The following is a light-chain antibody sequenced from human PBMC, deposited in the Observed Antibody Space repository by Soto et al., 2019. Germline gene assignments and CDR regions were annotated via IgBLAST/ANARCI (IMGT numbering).Light chain of an antibody. V-gene: IGLV2-11*01. J-gene: IGLJ1*01. CDR1: NSDVGGYNS. CDR2: SVT. Sequence: QSALTQPRSVSGSPGQSVTISCSGTNSDVGGYNSVAWYQQKPGEAPKLLLYSVTKRPSGVPDRFSGSKSGNMASLIISGLQAEDEADYYCCSYAGSSTNYVFGTGTKLT. CDR3: CSYAGSSTNYV.